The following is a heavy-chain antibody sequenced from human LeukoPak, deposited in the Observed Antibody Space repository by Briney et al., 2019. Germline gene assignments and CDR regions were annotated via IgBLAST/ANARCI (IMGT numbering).Heavy chain of an antibody. CDR2: IDPSDSYT. Sequence: GESLKISCKGSGYSFTSYWISWVRQMPGKGLEWMGRIDPSDSYTNYSPSFQGHVTISADESISTAYLQWSSLKASDTAMYYCAIVPEEGVVVVAAGNIFDYWGQGTLVTVSS. V-gene: IGHV5-10-1*01. CDR3: AIVPEEGVVVVAAGNIFDY. J-gene: IGHJ4*02. CDR1: GYSFTSYW. D-gene: IGHD2-15*01.